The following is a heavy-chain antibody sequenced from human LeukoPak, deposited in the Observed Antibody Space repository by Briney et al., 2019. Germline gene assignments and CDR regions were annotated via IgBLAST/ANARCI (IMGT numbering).Heavy chain of an antibody. D-gene: IGHD3-9*01. Sequence: SVKVSCKASGGTFSSYAISWVRQAPGQGLEWMGGIIPIFGTANYAQKFQGRVTITADESTSTAYMELSSLRSEDTAVYYCARPNFDWGPGYYYYGMDVWGQGTTVTVSS. CDR1: GGTFSSYA. J-gene: IGHJ6*02. V-gene: IGHV1-69*01. CDR3: ARPNFDWGPGYYYYGMDV. CDR2: IIPIFGTA.